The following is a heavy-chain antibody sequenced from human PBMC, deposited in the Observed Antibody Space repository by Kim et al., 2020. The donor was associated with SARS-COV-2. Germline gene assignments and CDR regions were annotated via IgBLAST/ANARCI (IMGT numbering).Heavy chain of an antibody. Sequence: SETLSLTCTVSGGSISSSSYYWGWIRQPPGKGLEWIGSIYYSGGTYYNPSLKSRVTISVDTSKNQFSLKLSSVTAADTAVYYCARLTRWLQLFDAFDIWGQGTMVTVSS. J-gene: IGHJ3*02. CDR2: IYYSGGT. D-gene: IGHD5-12*01. CDR1: GGSISSSSYY. V-gene: IGHV4-39*01. CDR3: ARLTRWLQLFDAFDI.